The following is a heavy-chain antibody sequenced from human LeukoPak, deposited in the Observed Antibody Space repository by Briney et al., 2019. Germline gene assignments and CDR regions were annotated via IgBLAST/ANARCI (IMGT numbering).Heavy chain of an antibody. CDR1: GGSISSYY. CDR3: ARHLGYCSGGNCYSRFDP. Sequence: SETLSLTCTVSGGSISSYYWSWIRQPPGKGLEWIGYIYYSGSTDYNPSLKSRLTISLDTSKNQFSLKLTSVTAADTAVYYCARHLGYCSGGNCYSRFDPWGQGTLVTVSS. CDR2: IYYSGST. D-gene: IGHD2-15*01. V-gene: IGHV4-59*08. J-gene: IGHJ5*02.